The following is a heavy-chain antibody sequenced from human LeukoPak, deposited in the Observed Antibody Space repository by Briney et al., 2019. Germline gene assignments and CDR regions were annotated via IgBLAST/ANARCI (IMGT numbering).Heavy chain of an antibody. CDR2: IYYSGST. V-gene: IGHV4-31*03. Sequence: SETLSLTCTVSGGSISSGGYYWSWIRQHPGKGLEWIGYIYYSGSTYYNPSLKSRVTISVDTSKNQFSLKLSSVTAADTAVYYCARDGYSSGYYNWGQGTLVTVSS. CDR3: ARDGYSSGYYN. J-gene: IGHJ4*02. CDR1: GGSISSGGYY. D-gene: IGHD3-22*01.